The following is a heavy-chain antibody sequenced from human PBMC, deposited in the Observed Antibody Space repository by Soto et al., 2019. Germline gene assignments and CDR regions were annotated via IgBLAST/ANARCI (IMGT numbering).Heavy chain of an antibody. CDR2: ISGSCFKK. J-gene: IGHJ5*02. V-gene: IGHV3-23*01. CDR3: AKNQGVELVPLATVDWFDP. Sequence: PGGSLRLSSAASGFIFENFGMSLVRHAPGKGLEWISSISGSCFKKYYADSVKDRFTISRDNSKSTVYLELNNMSAEDTAVYHCAKNQGVELVPLATVDWFDPWGQGSVVTVSS. D-gene: IGHD1-26*01. CDR1: GFIFENFG.